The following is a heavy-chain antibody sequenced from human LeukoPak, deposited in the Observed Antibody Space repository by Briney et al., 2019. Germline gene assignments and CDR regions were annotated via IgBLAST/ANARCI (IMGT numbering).Heavy chain of an antibody. CDR3: ARDPKGGFSYGWGAFDI. CDR2: IKNDGSET. CDR1: GFNFRDHW. Sequence: GGSLRLSCAVSGFNFRDHWMDWVRQAPGKGLEWVGHIKNDGSETYYLDSLKGRFSISRDNTNNALYLQMNSLRAEDTAVYYCARDPKGGFSYGWGAFDIWGQGTMVTVSS. D-gene: IGHD5-18*01. V-gene: IGHV3-7*01. J-gene: IGHJ3*02.